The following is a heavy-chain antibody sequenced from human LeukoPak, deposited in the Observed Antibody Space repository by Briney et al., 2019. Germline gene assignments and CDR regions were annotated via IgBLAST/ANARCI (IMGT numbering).Heavy chain of an antibody. CDR3: ADSDIVVVPAAIGGRY. V-gene: IGHV4-61*02. Sequence: SQTLSLTCTVSGGYISSGSYYWSWIRQPADKGLEWIGRIFASGITDYNSSLKSRVTISVDTSNNQFSLKLTSVTAADTAVYYCADSDIVVVPAAIGGRYWGQGTLVTVSS. CDR1: GGYISSGSYY. D-gene: IGHD2-2*01. J-gene: IGHJ4*02. CDR2: IFASGIT.